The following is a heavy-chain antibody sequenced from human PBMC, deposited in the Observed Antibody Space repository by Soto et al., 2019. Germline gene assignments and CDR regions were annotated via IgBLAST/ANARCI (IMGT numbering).Heavy chain of an antibody. D-gene: IGHD1-7*01. CDR2: INPHGGST. CDR1: RDTFTSYY. V-gene: IGHV1-46*01. CDR3: ASRRITGTTQTPFDY. J-gene: IGHJ4*02. Sequence: ASVKVSCKAPRDTFTSYYINWVLQAPGQGLEWMGVINPHGGSTAYAQKFKGRVTLTRDTSASTAYMELSSLRSEDTAVYYCASRRITGTTQTPFDYWGQGTLVTVSS.